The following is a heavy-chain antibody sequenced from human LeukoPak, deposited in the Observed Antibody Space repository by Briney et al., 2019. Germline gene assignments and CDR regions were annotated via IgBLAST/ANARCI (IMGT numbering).Heavy chain of an antibody. Sequence: ASVKVSCKASGYTFTSYYMHWVRQAPGQGLEWMGIINPSSGHTNYAQKFQGRVTMTRDMSTSTVYMELSSLRSEDTAVYYCARTRFPYYRLSVADYYHMDVWGKGTTVTVSS. CDR3: ARTRFPYYRLSVADYYHMDV. D-gene: IGHD3-10*01. CDR1: GYTFTSYY. V-gene: IGHV1-46*01. J-gene: IGHJ6*03. CDR2: INPSSGHT.